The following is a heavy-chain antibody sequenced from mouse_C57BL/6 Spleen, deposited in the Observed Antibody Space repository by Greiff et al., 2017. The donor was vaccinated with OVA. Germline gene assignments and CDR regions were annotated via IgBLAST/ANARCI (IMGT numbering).Heavy chain of an antibody. CDR3: ARPQLGRNYAMDY. D-gene: IGHD4-1*02. CDR2: ISSGSSTI. J-gene: IGHJ4*01. V-gene: IGHV5-17*01. CDR1: GFTFSDYG. Sequence: EVKLVESGGGLVKPGGSLKLSCAASGFTFSDYGMHWVRQAPEKGLEWVAYISSGSSTIYYADTVKGRFTISRDNAKNTLFLQMTSLRSEDTAMYYCARPQLGRNYAMDYWGQGTSVTVSS.